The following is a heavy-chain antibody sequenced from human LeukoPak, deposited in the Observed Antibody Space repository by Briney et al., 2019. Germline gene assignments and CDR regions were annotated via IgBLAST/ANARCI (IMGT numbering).Heavy chain of an antibody. D-gene: IGHD5-12*01. CDR1: GYTFSNYD. Sequence: ASVKVSCKASGYTFSNYDMNWVRQAPGQGLEWMGMITPSGGISYAQKFQGRVTMTRDTSISTAYMELSRLRSDDTAVYYCARDQAGGYDYPAYYYYYYMDVWGKGTTVTVSS. CDR3: ARDQAGGYDYPAYYYYYYMDV. V-gene: IGHV1-46*01. J-gene: IGHJ6*03. CDR2: ITPSGGI.